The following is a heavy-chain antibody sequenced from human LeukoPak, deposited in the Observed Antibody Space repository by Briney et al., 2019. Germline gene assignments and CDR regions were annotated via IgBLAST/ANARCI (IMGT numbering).Heavy chain of an antibody. CDR2: IIPIFGTA. CDR1: GGTFSSYA. CDR3: AREDCSGGSCFFDY. D-gene: IGHD2-15*01. V-gene: IGHV1-69*13. Sequence: SVKVSCKASGGTFSSYAISWVRQAPGQGLEWMGGIIPIFGTANYAQKFQGRATITADESTSTAYMELSSLRSEDTAVYYCAREDCSGGSCFFDYWGQGTLVTVSS. J-gene: IGHJ4*02.